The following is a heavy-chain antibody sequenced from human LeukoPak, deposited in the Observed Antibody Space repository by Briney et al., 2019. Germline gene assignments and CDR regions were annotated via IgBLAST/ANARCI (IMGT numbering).Heavy chain of an antibody. D-gene: IGHD2-2*01. CDR3: ARVGCSSTSCYDSRRAFDY. CDR1: GGSISSGGYS. V-gene: IGHV4-30-2*01. Sequence: KPSETLSLTCAVSGGSISSGGYSWSWIRQPPGKGLEWIGHIYHSGSTYYNPSLKSRVTISVDRSKNQFSLKLSSVTAADTAVYYCARVGCSSTSCYDSRRAFDYWGQGTLVTVSS. J-gene: IGHJ4*02. CDR2: IYHSGST.